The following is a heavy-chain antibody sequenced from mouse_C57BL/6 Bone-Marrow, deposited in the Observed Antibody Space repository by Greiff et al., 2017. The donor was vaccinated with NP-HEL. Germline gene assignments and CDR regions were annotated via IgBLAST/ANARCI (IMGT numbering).Heavy chain of an antibody. CDR1: GFTFNTYA. V-gene: IGHV10-3*01. CDR3: VKGGLFAY. Sequence: EVQGVESGGGLVQPKGSLKLSCAASGFTFNTYAMHWVRQAPGKGLEWVARISSKSSNYATYYADSVKDRFTISRDDSQSMLYLQMNNLKTEDTAMYYCVKGGLFAYWGQGTLVTVSA. D-gene: IGHD1-1*02. CDR2: ISSKSSNYAT. J-gene: IGHJ3*01.